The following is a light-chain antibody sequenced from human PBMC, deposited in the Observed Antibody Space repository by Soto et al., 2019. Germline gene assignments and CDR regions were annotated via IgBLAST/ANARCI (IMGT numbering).Light chain of an antibody. V-gene: IGLV6-57*04. Sequence: NCMLTQPHSVSESPGKTVTISCTRSSGSIASNYVHWYQQRPGSAPTTVIYEDNQRPSGVPDRFSGSIDSSSNSASLTISGLKTEDEADYYCQSYDSNNPWVFGGGTKLTVL. J-gene: IGLJ3*02. CDR3: QSYDSNNPWV. CDR1: SGSIASNY. CDR2: EDN.